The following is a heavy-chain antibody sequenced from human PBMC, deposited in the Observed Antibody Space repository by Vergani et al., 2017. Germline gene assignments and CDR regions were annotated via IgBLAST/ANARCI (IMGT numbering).Heavy chain of an antibody. J-gene: IGHJ6*03. V-gene: IGHV4-39*01. D-gene: IGHD3-10*01. CDR1: GGSISSSSYY. CDR2: IYYSGST. CDR3: ARQHRGWFGELLTYYYYYYMDV. Sequence: QLQLQESGPGLVKPSETLSLTCTVSGGSISSSSYYWGWIRQPPGKGLGWIGSIYYSGSTYYNPSLKSRVTISVDTSKNQFSLKLSSVTAADTAVYYCARQHRGWFGELLTYYYYYYMDVWGKGTTVTVSS.